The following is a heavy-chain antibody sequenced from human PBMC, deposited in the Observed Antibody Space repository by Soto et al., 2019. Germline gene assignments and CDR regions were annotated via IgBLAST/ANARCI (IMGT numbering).Heavy chain of an antibody. CDR3: GRDYYDSSGPLDY. CDR1: GFTVSSNY. Sequence: GGSLRLSCAASGFTVSSNYMSWVRQAPGKGLEWVSVIYSGGSTYYADSVKGRFTISRDNSENTLYLQMNSLRAEDTAVYYCGRDYYDSSGPLDYWGQGTLVTVSS. D-gene: IGHD3-22*01. J-gene: IGHJ4*02. CDR2: IYSGGST. V-gene: IGHV3-66*01.